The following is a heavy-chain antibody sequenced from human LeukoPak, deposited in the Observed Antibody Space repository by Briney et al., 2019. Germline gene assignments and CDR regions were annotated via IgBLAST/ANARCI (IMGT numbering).Heavy chain of an antibody. CDR1: GFTVSSNY. V-gene: IGHV3-7*01. J-gene: IGHJ4*02. D-gene: IGHD5-12*01. CDR3: ARVFSSGYDSDYFDY. Sequence: PGGSLRLSCAASGFTVSSNYMSWVRQAPGKGLEWVANINLEGSQKYYVDSLKGRFTISRDNANNLLYLQMNSLRAEDTAVYYCARVFSSGYDSDYFDYWGQGTLVTVSS. CDR2: INLEGSQK.